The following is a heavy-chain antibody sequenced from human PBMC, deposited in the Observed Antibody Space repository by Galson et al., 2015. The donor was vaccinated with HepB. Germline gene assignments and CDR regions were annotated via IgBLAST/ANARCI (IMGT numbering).Heavy chain of an antibody. D-gene: IGHD3-10*01. Sequence: SVKVSCKASGYTFTGNYMHWVRQAPGQELEWMGRIHPKSGGTNYAQTFQGRVTMTTDTSTSTVYMELSRLRSDDTAVYYCARVEPSYGSDSYYRHDYWGQGTLVTVSS. J-gene: IGHJ4*02. CDR2: IHPKSGGT. V-gene: IGHV1-2*06. CDR3: ARVEPSYGSDSYYRHDY. CDR1: GYTFTGNY.